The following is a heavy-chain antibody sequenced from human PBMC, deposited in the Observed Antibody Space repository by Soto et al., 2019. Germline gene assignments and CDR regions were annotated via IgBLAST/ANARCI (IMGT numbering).Heavy chain of an antibody. CDR2: INHSGST. Sequence: SETMSLTCAVYGGSFSGYYLSWIRQPPGKGLEWIGEINHSGSTNYNPSLKSRVTISVDTSKNQFSLKLSSVTAADTAVYYCVSISRALDTAAAGYFDYRGQGTLVTVSS. CDR1: GGSFSGYY. J-gene: IGHJ4*02. V-gene: IGHV4-34*01. CDR3: VSISRALDTAAAGYFDY. D-gene: IGHD6-13*01.